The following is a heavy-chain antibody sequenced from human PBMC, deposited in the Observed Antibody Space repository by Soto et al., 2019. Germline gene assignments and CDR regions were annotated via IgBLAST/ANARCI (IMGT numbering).Heavy chain of an antibody. D-gene: IGHD6-13*01. CDR1: GGTFSSYT. CDR3: VRVKSSSGIAAWDAFDI. Sequence: QVHLVQSGAEVKKPGSSVKVSCKASGGTFSSYTISWVRQAPGQGLEWMGRIIPILGLANYAQKFQGRVTITADKSTSTSYMEMSRLRSEYTAVDYCVRVKSSSGIAAWDAFDIWGQGKMVTVSS. CDR2: IIPILGLA. V-gene: IGHV1-69*02. J-gene: IGHJ3*02.